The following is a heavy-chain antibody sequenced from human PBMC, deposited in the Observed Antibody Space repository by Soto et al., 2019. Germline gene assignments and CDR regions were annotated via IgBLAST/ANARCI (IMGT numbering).Heavy chain of an antibody. J-gene: IGHJ4*02. CDR2: IRAYNGNT. Sequence: QVQLVQSGAEVKKPGASVKVSCKASGYTFISYGISWVRQAPGQGLEWMGWIRAYNGNTNYAQQLPGAVTMTTGTSTSTAYLELRRLSSDATAVYSFASAPAPDDYWGQGTLVTVSS. V-gene: IGHV1-18*01. CDR3: ASAPAPDDY. CDR1: GYTFISYG.